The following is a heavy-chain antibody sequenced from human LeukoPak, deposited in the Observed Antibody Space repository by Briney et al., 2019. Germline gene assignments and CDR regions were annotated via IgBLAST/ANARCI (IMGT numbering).Heavy chain of an antibody. V-gene: IGHV1-2*02. CDR3: ARVLATGYTSGWYDY. Sequence: ASVTVSCTSSGYTLTVYYMHWVRQAPRPGLEWVGWINPNSGGTNYAQKFQGRVTMTRDTSISTAYMELSRLRPDDTAVYHCARVLATGYTSGWYDYWGQGTLVTVSS. D-gene: IGHD6-19*01. J-gene: IGHJ4*02. CDR1: GYTLTVYY. CDR2: INPNSGGT.